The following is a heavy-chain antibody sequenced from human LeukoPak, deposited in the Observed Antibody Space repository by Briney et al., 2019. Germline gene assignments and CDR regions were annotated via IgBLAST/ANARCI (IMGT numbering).Heavy chain of an antibody. CDR1: VYTFTSYG. Sequence: ASVKVSCKASVYTFTSYGSRWVRQAPGQGLEWMGWISAYNGNTNYAQKLQGRVTMTTDTSTSTDYMELRRLRYDGTAVYHCARDQDIVVVPAAIAFDYWGQGTLVTVSS. D-gene: IGHD2-2*01. CDR2: ISAYNGNT. V-gene: IGHV1-18*01. J-gene: IGHJ4*02. CDR3: ARDQDIVVVPAAIAFDY.